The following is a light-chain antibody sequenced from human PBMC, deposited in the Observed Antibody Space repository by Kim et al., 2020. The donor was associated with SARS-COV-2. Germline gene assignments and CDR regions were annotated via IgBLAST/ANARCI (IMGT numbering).Light chain of an antibody. CDR2: DVR. CDR3: CSYAGSSFYV. Sequence: GQSVTISCPGTSSDVGGYHSVSWYQQHPGKAPNLMIYDVRKRPSGFPDRFSGSQSGNTASLTISGLQAEDEADYSCCSYAGSSFYVFGTGTKVTVL. J-gene: IGLJ1*01. V-gene: IGLV2-11*03. CDR1: SSDVGGYHS.